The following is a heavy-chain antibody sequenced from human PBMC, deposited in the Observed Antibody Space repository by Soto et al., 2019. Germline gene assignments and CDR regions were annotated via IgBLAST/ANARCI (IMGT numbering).Heavy chain of an antibody. CDR2: ISAYNGNT. V-gene: IGHV1-18*01. J-gene: IGHJ6*02. CDR3: AREGPAVYYYYGMDV. CDR1: GYSFTTYG. Sequence: QVQLVQSGGEVKKPGASVKVSCKTSGYSFTTYGISWVRQAPGQGLEWMGWISAYNGNTNYAQKLQGRVTMTTDPSTSTAYMERRSLSSDDTAVYYCAREGPAVYYYYGMDVWGQGSTVTVSS.